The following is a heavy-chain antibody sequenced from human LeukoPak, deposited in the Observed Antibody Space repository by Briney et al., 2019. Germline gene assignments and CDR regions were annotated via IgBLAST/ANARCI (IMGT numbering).Heavy chain of an antibody. Sequence: GGSLRLSCAASGFTFSSYAMSWVRQAPGKGLEWVSRISGSGGSTYYADSVKGRFTISRDNSKNTLYLQMNSLRAEDTAVYYCAKGPSSSSVVYFDYWGQGTLVTVSS. J-gene: IGHJ4*02. CDR3: AKGPSSSSVVYFDY. D-gene: IGHD6-6*01. V-gene: IGHV3-23*01. CDR2: ISGSGGST. CDR1: GFTFSSYA.